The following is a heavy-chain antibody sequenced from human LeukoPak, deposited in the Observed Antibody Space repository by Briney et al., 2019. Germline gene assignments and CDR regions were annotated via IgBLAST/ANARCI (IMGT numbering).Heavy chain of an antibody. CDR3: ARKDDFWSGYYRFDY. V-gene: IGHV1-69*02. CDR2: IIPILGIA. Sequence: SVKVSCKASGGTFSSYTISWVRQAPGQGLEWMGRIIPILGIANYAQKFQGRVTITADKSTSTAYMELSSLRSEDTAVYYCARKDDFWSGYYRFDYWGQGTLVTVSS. D-gene: IGHD3-3*01. J-gene: IGHJ4*02. CDR1: GGTFSSYT.